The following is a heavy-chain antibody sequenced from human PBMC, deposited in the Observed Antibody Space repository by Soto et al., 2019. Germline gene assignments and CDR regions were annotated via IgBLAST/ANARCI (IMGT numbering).Heavy chain of an antibody. J-gene: IGHJ5*02. CDR3: ATDLMPRGGYCSSTSCQRPGFDP. Sequence: ASVKVSCKVSGYTLTELSMHWVRQAPGKGLEWMGGFDPEDGETIYAQKFQGRVTMTEDTSTDTAYMELSSLRSGDTAVYYCATDLMPRGGYCSSTSCQRPGFDPWGQGTLVTVSS. D-gene: IGHD2-2*01. CDR1: GYTLTELS. V-gene: IGHV1-24*01. CDR2: FDPEDGET.